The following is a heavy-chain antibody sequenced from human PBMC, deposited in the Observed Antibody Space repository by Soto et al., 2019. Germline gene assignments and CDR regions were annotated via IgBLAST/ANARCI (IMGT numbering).Heavy chain of an antibody. D-gene: IGHD3-22*01. CDR3: ARGHYYDNVGNWVANQAFDS. V-gene: IGHV3-23*01. CDR2: ISGGGTGT. CDR1: GFSFNNYA. J-gene: IGHJ4*02. Sequence: GGSLRLSCAVSGFSFNNYAMNWVRLAPGQGLEWVSSISGGGTGTYSADAVRGRFTISSDKSRNTVYLQMSSLRAEDTAVYYCARGHYYDNVGNWVANQAFDSWGQGGLVTVSS.